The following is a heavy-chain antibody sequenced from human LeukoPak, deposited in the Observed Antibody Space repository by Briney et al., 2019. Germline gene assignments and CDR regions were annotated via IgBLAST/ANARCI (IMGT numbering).Heavy chain of an antibody. CDR1: GFTFSSYW. CDR2: IKQDGSEK. CDR3: ASLTVEGAFDI. D-gene: IGHD1-14*01. J-gene: IGHJ3*02. V-gene: IGHV3-7*01. Sequence: GGSPRLSCAASGFTFSSYWMSWVRQAPGKGLEWVANIKQDGSEKYYVDSVKGRFTISRDNAKNSLYLQMNSLRAEDTAVYYCASLTVEGAFDIWGQGTMVTVSS.